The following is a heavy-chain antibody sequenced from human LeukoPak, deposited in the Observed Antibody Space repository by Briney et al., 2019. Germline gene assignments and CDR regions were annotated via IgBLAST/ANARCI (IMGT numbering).Heavy chain of an antibody. D-gene: IGHD5-18*01. V-gene: IGHV3-48*03. CDR1: GFTFSSYE. CDR3: ARDPSYGLLDY. J-gene: IGHJ4*02. CDR2: ISSSGSTI. Sequence: GGSLRLSCAASGFTFSSYEMNWVRQAPGKGLEWVSYISSSGSTIYYADSVKGRFTFSRDNAKNSLYLQMNSLRAEDTAVYYCARDPSYGLLDYWGQGTLVTVSS.